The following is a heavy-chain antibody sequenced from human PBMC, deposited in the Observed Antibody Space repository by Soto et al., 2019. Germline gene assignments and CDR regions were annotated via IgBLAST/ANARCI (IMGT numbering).Heavy chain of an antibody. CDR3: ARDYFLACFD. D-gene: IGHD2-21*01. CDR1: GFTFSDYY. Sequence: GGSLRLSCEASGFTFSDYYMTWIRQAPGKGLEWVSYISSDGSLTYYADSVKGRFTVSRDNAKNSLSLQMNSLRGDDTAVYYCARDYFLACFDWGRGTLVTVSS. V-gene: IGHV3-11*01. CDR2: ISSDGSLT. J-gene: IGHJ4*02.